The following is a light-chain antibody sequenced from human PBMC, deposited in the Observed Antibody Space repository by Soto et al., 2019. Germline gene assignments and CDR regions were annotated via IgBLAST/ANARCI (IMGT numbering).Light chain of an antibody. CDR1: SSNIGSNY. CDR2: RNN. V-gene: IGLV1-47*01. Sequence: QSALTQPPSASGTPGQRVTISCSGSSSNIGSNYVYWYQQLPGTAPKLLIYRNNQRPSGVPDRFSGSKSGNSAYLAISRLRYEDEEYYYCPAWDDSLSAHYLVGTGTKVTVL. CDR3: PAWDDSLSAHYL. J-gene: IGLJ1*01.